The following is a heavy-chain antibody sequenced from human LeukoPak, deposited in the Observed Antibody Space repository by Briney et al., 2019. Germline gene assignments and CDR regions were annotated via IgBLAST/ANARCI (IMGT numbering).Heavy chain of an antibody. Sequence: SQTLSLTCAISGDSVSSNSVTWNWIRQSPSRGLEWLGRTYYRSKWYHDYAVSVKSRITINPDTSKNQFSLQLNSVTPEDTAVYYCARTVTTTGFNYWGPGTLVTVSS. CDR3: ARTVTTTGFNY. V-gene: IGHV6-1*01. CDR1: GDSVSSNSVT. CDR2: TYYRSKWYH. J-gene: IGHJ4*02. D-gene: IGHD4-17*01.